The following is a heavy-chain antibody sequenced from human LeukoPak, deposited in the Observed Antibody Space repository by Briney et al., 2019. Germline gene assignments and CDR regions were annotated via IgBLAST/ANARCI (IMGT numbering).Heavy chain of an antibody. D-gene: IGHD3-16*02. J-gene: IGHJ4*02. CDR2: ISYDETNN. CDR3: ASWDDYVWGTYLYTKFYY. V-gene: IGHV3-30-3*01. Sequence: PGGSLRLSCAACGFTFSSYAMEWVRQARGKGQEWGAVISYDETNNFYSVSVTGRFTISRDNSKNTLYLQLTTLRAEDTALYYCASWDDYVWGTYLYTKFYYWGQGTLVTVSS. CDR1: GFTFSSYA.